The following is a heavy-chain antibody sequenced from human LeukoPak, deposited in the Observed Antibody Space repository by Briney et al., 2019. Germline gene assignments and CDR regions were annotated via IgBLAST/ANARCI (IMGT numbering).Heavy chain of an antibody. CDR3: AREREYYYGSGSYYFGAFDI. J-gene: IGHJ3*02. CDR2: IYYSGST. D-gene: IGHD3-10*01. V-gene: IGHV4-30-4*01. CDR1: GGSISSGDYY. Sequence: PSQTLSLTCTVSGGSISSGDYYWSWIRQPPGKGLEWIGYIYYSGSTYYNPSLKSRVTISVDTSKNQFSLKLSSVTAADTAVYYCAREREYYYGSGSYYFGAFDIWGQGTMVTVSS.